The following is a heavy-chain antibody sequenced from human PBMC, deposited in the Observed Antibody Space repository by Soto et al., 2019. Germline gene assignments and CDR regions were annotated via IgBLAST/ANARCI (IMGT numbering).Heavy chain of an antibody. CDR1: GGSISSYY. CDR3: ARDGNYYYDSGGYRSYYFDY. CDR2: IYYSGST. Sequence: SETLSLTCTVSGGSISSYYWSWIRQPPGKGLEWIGYIYYSGSTNYNPSLKSRVTISVDTSKNQFSLKLSSVTAADTAVYYCARDGNYYYDSGGYRSYYFDYWGQGTLVTVSS. V-gene: IGHV4-59*12. J-gene: IGHJ4*02. D-gene: IGHD3-22*01.